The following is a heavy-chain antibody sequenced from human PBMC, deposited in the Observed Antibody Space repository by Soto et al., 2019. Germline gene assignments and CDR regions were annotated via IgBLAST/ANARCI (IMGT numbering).Heavy chain of an antibody. D-gene: IGHD4-17*01. V-gene: IGHV3-33*01. Sequence: GGSLRLSCAASGFTFSSYGMHWVRQAPGKGLEWVAVIWYDGSNKYYADSVKGRFTISRDNSKNTLYLQMNSLRAEDTAVYYCASDEDYGDYFVYWGQGTLVTVSS. CDR2: IWYDGSNK. CDR3: ASDEDYGDYFVY. J-gene: IGHJ4*02. CDR1: GFTFSSYG.